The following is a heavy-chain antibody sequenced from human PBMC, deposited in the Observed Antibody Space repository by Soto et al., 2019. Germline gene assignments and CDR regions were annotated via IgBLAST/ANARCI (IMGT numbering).Heavy chain of an antibody. CDR3: ANPRDPTVVVVAAMTDHYGMDV. J-gene: IGHJ6*02. V-gene: IGHV3-30*18. CDR1: GFTFSSYG. D-gene: IGHD2-15*01. CDR2: ISYDGENK. Sequence: GGSLRLSCAVSGFTFSSYGMHWVRQAPGKGLEWMAVISYDGENKWYADSVKGRFTISRDNSKNTVYLQLNSLRGDDTAVYYCANPRDPTVVVVAAMTDHYGMDVWGQGTTVTVSS.